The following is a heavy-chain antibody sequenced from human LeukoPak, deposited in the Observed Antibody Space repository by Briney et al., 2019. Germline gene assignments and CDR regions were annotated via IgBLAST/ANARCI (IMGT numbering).Heavy chain of an antibody. CDR3: AREYQGGYFDY. J-gene: IGHJ4*02. CDR1: GGTFSSYA. CDR2: IIPIFGTA. Sequence: ASVKVSCKASGGTFSSYAISWVRQAPGQGLEWMGGIIPIFGTANYAQKFQGRVTIIADESTSTAYMELSSLRSEDTAVYYCAREYQGGYFDYWGQGTLVTVSS. D-gene: IGHD3-16*01. V-gene: IGHV1-69*13.